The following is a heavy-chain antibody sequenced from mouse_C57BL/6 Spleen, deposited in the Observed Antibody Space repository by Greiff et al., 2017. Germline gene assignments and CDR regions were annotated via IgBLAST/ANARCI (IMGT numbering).Heavy chain of an antibody. CDR2: ISDGGSYT. D-gene: IGHD3-3*01. CDR1: GFTFSSYA. V-gene: IGHV5-4*01. J-gene: IGHJ2*01. CDR3: ARDGGRDYFDY. Sequence: EVKLVESGGGLVKPGGSLKLSCAASGFTFSSYAMSWVRQTPEKRLEWVATISDGGSYTYYPDNVKGRFTISRDNAKNNRYLQMSHLKSEDTAMYYCARDGGRDYFDYWGQGTTLTVSS.